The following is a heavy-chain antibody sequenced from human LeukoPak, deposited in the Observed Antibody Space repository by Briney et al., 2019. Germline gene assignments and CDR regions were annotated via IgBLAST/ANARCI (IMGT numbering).Heavy chain of an antibody. V-gene: IGHV1-2*02. CDR2: INPNSGGT. D-gene: IGHD6-19*01. CDR1: GYTFTGYY. J-gene: IGHJ4*02. CDR3: ARLLVAGMDFDY. Sequence: ASVKVSCKASGYTFTGYYIHWVRQTPGQGLEWMGWINPNSGGTNYAQKFQGRVTMTRDTSISTAYMELSRLRSDDTAVYYCARLLVAGMDFDYWGQGTLVTVSS.